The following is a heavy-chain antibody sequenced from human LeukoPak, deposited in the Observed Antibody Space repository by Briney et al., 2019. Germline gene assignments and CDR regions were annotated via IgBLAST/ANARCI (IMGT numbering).Heavy chain of an antibody. J-gene: IGHJ2*01. Sequence: GGSLRLSCAASGFTFSDYSMSWVRQAPGKGRERVSSISSSSSYIYYADSVKGRFTISRDNAKNSLSLQMNSLRAEDTAVYYCARVPGGDWHFDLWGRGTLVTVSS. CDR1: GFTFSDYS. V-gene: IGHV3-21*01. D-gene: IGHD3-16*01. CDR2: ISSSSSYI. CDR3: ARVPGGDWHFDL.